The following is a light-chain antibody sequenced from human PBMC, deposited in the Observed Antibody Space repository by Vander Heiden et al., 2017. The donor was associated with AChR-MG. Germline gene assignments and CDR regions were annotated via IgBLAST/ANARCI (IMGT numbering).Light chain of an antibody. Sequence: ELVMTQSPVTLSVSPGERATLSCRASQNIGNNLAWYQQKPGQAPRLLIYGVSTRATDIPARFSGVGSGTDFALRISSLQSEDFAIYYCQGSDNRLSFSFGPGTKLDIK. V-gene: IGKV3-15*01. J-gene: IGKJ3*01. CDR2: GVS. CDR1: QNIGNN. CDR3: QGSDNRLSFS.